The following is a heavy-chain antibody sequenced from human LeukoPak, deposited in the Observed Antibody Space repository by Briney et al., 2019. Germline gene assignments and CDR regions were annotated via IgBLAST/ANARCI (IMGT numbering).Heavy chain of an antibody. CDR3: AKGGFTIWDIEDY. CDR2: ISAYNGNT. D-gene: IGHD3-3*01. CDR1: GYTFTNSG. Sequence: RASVKVSCKASGYTFTNSGFSWVRQAPGQGLEWMGWISAYNGNTNYAQQLQDRVTMTTDTSTSTAYMELRSLTSDDTAVYYCAKGGFTIWDIEDYWGQGTLVTVSS. V-gene: IGHV1-18*01. J-gene: IGHJ4*02.